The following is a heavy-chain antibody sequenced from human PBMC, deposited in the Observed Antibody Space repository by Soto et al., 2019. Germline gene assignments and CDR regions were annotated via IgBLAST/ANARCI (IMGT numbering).Heavy chain of an antibody. CDR2: ISGSGGST. CDR3: ASRSSGWYFDY. CDR1: GFTFSSYA. J-gene: IGHJ4*02. D-gene: IGHD6-19*01. Sequence: GGSLSLSCAASGFTFSSYAMNWVRQGPGKGLEWVSVISGSGGSTYYADSVKGRFTISRDNSKNTLYLQMNSLRAEDTAVYYCASRSSGWYFDYWGQGTLVTVSS. V-gene: IGHV3-23*01.